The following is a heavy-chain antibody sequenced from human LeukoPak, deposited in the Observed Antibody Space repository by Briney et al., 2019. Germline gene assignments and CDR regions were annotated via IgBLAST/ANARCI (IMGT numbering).Heavy chain of an antibody. CDR3: ARDPTNVYSSGWPTWYFDL. J-gene: IGHJ2*01. V-gene: IGHV4-38-2*02. D-gene: IGHD6-19*01. CDR1: GGSISSGYY. CDR2: IYHSGST. Sequence: SETLSLTCTVSGGSISSGYYWGWIRQPPGKGLEWIGSIYHSGSTYYNPSLKSRVTISVDTSKNQFSLKLSSVTAADTAVYYCARDPTNVYSSGWPTWYFDLWGRGTLVTVSS.